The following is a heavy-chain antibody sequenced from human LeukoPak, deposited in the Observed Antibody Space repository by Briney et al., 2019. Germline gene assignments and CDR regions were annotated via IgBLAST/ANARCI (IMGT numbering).Heavy chain of an antibody. CDR2: ISDDGSRQ. J-gene: IGHJ4*02. CDR1: GFTFSNYA. V-gene: IGHV3-30-3*01. Sequence: SGGSLRLSCAATGFTFSNYAIHCGRQAPGKGLEWVAFISDDGSRQHYADSVKGRFTISRDNSKNTLNLQMNSLRAEDTAVYYCVKGRTGTYTLDYWAREPWSPSPQ. CDR3: VKGRTGTYTLDY. D-gene: IGHD3-10*01.